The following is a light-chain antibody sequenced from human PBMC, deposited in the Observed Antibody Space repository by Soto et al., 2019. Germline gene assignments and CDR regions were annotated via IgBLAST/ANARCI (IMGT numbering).Light chain of an antibody. CDR1: QSVTNNY. V-gene: IGKV3-20*01. J-gene: IGKJ1*01. CDR3: QQYDSSPRT. Sequence: ETVMTQSPATLSVSPGERATLSCRASQSVTNNYLAWFQQKPGQAPRLLIYDASNRATGIPDRFSGSGSGTDFTLTITRLEPEDFAVYYCQQYDSSPRTFGQGTKVDIK. CDR2: DAS.